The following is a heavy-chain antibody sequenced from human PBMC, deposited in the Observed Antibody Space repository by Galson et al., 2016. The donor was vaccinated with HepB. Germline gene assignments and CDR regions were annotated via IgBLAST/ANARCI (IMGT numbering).Heavy chain of an antibody. CDR1: GFTFRKYA. CDR3: AKDLTFCGGDCYYADFDF. CDR2: ISGSGFST. Sequence: SLRLSCAASGFTFRKYAMTWVRQAPGKGLEWVSAISGSGFSTYYADSVRGRFTISRDNSKNTLYLQMNSLSAEDTAVYYCAKDLTFCGGDCYYADFDFWGQGTLVTLSS. J-gene: IGHJ4*02. V-gene: IGHV3-23*01. D-gene: IGHD2-21*01.